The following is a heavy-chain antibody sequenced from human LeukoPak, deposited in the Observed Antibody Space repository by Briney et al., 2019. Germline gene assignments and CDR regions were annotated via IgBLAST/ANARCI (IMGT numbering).Heavy chain of an antibody. V-gene: IGHV3-48*03. Sequence: GGSLRLSCAASGFTFSSYEMNWVRQAPGKGLEWVSYISSSGSTIYYADSVKGRFTISRDNAKNSLYLQMNNLRAEDTAVYYCARDVGGYDSDYWGQGTLVTVSS. CDR2: ISSSGSTI. CDR1: GFTFSSYE. CDR3: ARDVGGYDSDY. J-gene: IGHJ4*02. D-gene: IGHD5-12*01.